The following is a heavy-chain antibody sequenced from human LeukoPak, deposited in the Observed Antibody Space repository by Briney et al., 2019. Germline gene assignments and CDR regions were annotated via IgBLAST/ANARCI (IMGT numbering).Heavy chain of an antibody. D-gene: IGHD4-17*01. CDR1: GGTFISYA. CDR2: IIPIFGTA. V-gene: IGHV1-69*13. Sequence: SVKVSCKASGGTFISYAISWVRQAPGQGLEWMGGIIPIFGTANYAQKFQGRVTITADVSTSTAYMELSSLRSEDTAVYYCASGEPYYGDYVRTNTKIGNEYYFDYWGQGTLVTVSS. J-gene: IGHJ4*02. CDR3: ASGEPYYGDYVRTNTKIGNEYYFDY.